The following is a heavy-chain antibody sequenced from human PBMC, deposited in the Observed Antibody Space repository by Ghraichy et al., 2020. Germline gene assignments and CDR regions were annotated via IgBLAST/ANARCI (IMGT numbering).Heavy chain of an antibody. CDR2: IYYSGST. Sequence: SETLSLTCTVSGGSISSGGYYWSWIRQHPGKGLEWIGYIYYSGSTYYNPSLKSRVTISVDTSKNQFSLKLSSVTAADTAVYYCARGNLTVTTGYYFDYWGQGTLVTVSS. D-gene: IGHD4-11*01. J-gene: IGHJ4*02. CDR3: ARGNLTVTTGYYFDY. CDR1: GGSISSGGYY. V-gene: IGHV4-31*03.